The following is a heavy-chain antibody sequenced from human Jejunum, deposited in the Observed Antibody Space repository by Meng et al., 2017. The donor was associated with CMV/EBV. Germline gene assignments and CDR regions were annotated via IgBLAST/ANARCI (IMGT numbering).Heavy chain of an antibody. CDR1: GYTVTSYA. V-gene: IGHV7-4-1*02. Sequence: QGQRVQTGSELKKPGASVKVSCKASGYTVTSYAMNWVRQAPGKGLEWMGWINTNTGNPTYAQGFTGRFVFSLDTSVSTAYLQISSLKAEDTAVYYCARDKIAVAGITGDYWGQGTLVTVSS. J-gene: IGHJ4*02. CDR2: INTNTGNP. CDR3: ARDKIAVAGITGDY. D-gene: IGHD6-19*01.